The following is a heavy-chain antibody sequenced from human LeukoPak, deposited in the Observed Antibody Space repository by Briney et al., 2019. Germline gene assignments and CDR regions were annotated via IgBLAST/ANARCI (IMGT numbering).Heavy chain of an antibody. J-gene: IGHJ4*02. CDR2: IYHSGST. V-gene: IGHV4-30-2*01. CDR1: GGSISSGGYY. Sequence: PSQTLSLTCTVSGGSISSGGYYWSWIRQPPGKGLEWIGYIYHSGSTYYNPSLKSRVTISVDRSKNQFSLKLSSVTAADTAVYYCARVDGGSSSALDYWGQGTLVTVSS. CDR3: ARVDGGSSSALDY. D-gene: IGHD6-6*01.